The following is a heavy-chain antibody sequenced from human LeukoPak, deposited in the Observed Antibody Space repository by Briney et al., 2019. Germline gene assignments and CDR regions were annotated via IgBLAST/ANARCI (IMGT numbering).Heavy chain of an antibody. CDR3: ARALGEEMVYAILDP. CDR2: INHSGST. Sequence: PSETLSLTCAVYGGSFSGYYWSWIRQPPGKGLEWIGEINHSGSTNYNPSLKSRVTISVDTSKNQFSLKLSSVTAADTAVYYCARALGEEMVYAILDPWGQGTLVTVSS. V-gene: IGHV4-34*01. D-gene: IGHD2-8*01. CDR1: GGSFSGYY. J-gene: IGHJ5*02.